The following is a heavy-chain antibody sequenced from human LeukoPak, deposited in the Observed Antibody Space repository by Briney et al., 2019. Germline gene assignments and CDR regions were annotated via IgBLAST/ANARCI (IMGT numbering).Heavy chain of an antibody. D-gene: IGHD2-15*01. Sequence: PSETLSLTCAVSGDSIRSNNWWSWVRQPPGKGLEWTGSIFQSGHTYYSPSLKSRVTISVDTSNNRFSLSLSAVTAADTAIYYCARDTRTAQGFDYWGQGILVTVSS. V-gene: IGHV4-4*02. CDR2: IFQSGHT. CDR1: GDSIRSNNW. J-gene: IGHJ4*02. CDR3: ARDTRTAQGFDY.